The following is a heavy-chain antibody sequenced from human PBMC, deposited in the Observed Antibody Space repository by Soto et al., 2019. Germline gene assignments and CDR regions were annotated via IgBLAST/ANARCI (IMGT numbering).Heavy chain of an antibody. CDR1: GFTFSDYS. CDR3: ARDLGYDYIWGSYSNRYTGGGPYYFDY. Sequence: PGGSLRLSCAASGFTFSDYSMTWVRQAPGKGLEWVSYISSSGSTIYYADSVKGRFTISRDNAKHSLYLQMNSLRAEDTAVYYCARDLGYDYIWGSYSNRYTGGGPYYFDYWGQGTLVTVSS. CDR2: ISSSGSTI. V-gene: IGHV3-48*01. D-gene: IGHD3-16*01. J-gene: IGHJ4*02.